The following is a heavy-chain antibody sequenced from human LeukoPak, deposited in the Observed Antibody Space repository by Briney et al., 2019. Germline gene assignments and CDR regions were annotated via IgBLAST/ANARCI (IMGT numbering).Heavy chain of an antibody. CDR3: TGGGPGGEPFDY. V-gene: IGHV4-38-2*02. CDR1: GYSISRDYY. J-gene: IGHJ4*02. Sequence: SETLSLTCTVSGYSISRDYYWGWIRQPPGKGLEWIGSIYHSGSTYDSPSLKSRVTISVDTSKNQFSLKLSSVTAADTAVYYCTGGGPGGEPFDYWGQGTLVTVSS. D-gene: IGHD3-16*01. CDR2: IYHSGST.